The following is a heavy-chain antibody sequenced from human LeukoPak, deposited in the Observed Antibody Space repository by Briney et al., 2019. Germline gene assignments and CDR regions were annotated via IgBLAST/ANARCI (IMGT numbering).Heavy chain of an antibody. CDR1: GGSISNSY. CDR3: ARDESGSYFH. CDR2: VYTSGTT. Sequence: SETLSLTCTVSGGSISNSYWSWIRQPAGKGLEGIGCVYTSGTTNYNPSLKSRVTISVDTSKNQFSLKLSSVTAADTAVYYCARDESGSYFHWGQGTLVTVSS. D-gene: IGHD1-26*01. V-gene: IGHV4-4*07. J-gene: IGHJ4*02.